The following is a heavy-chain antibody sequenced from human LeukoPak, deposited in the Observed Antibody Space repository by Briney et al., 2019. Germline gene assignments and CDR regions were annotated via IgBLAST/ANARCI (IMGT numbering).Heavy chain of an antibody. J-gene: IGHJ4*02. V-gene: IGHV3-48*01. CDR3: ARDYYDSSGYDYFDY. CDR2: ISSSSSTI. D-gene: IGHD3-22*01. CDR1: GFTFSSYS. Sequence: PGGSLRLSCAASGFTFSSYSMNWVRQAPGKGLEWVSYISSSSSTIYYADSVKGRFTISRDNAKNSLYLQMNSPRAEDTAVYYCARDYYDSSGYDYFDYWGQGTLVTVSS.